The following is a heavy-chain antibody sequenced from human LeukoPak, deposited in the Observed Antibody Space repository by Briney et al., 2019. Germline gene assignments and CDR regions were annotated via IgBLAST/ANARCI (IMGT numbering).Heavy chain of an antibody. Sequence: GASVKVSCKASGYTFTSYDINWVRQATGQGLEWMGWMNPNSGNTGYAQKFQGRVTMTRNTSISTAYMELSSLRSEDTAVYCCARVLTNGDLPGYWGQGTLVTVSS. CDR3: ARVLTNGDLPGY. D-gene: IGHD2-2*01. J-gene: IGHJ4*02. V-gene: IGHV1-8*01. CDR2: MNPNSGNT. CDR1: GYTFTSYD.